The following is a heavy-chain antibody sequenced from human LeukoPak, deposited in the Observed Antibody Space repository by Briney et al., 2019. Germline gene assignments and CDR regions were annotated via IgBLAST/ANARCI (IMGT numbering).Heavy chain of an antibody. CDR1: GFTFSSYA. CDR3: AKEGARYDYIWGHRKPFKFDP. Sequence: GGSLRLSCAASGFTFSSYAMSWVRQAPGKGLEWVSAISGSGGSTYYADSVKGRFTISRDNSKNTLYLQMNSLRAEDTAVYYCAKEGARYDYIWGHRKPFKFDPWGQGTLVTVSS. V-gene: IGHV3-23*01. J-gene: IGHJ5*02. CDR2: ISGSGGST. D-gene: IGHD3-16*01.